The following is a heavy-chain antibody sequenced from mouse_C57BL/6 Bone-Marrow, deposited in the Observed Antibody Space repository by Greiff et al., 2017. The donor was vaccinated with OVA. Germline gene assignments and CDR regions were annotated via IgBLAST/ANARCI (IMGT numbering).Heavy chain of an antibody. CDR1: GYTFTSYW. Sequence: QVQLKQPGAELVKPGASVKVSCKASGYTFTSYWMHWVKQRPGQGLEWIGRIHPSDSDTNYNQKFQGKATLTVDKSSSTAYMQLSSLTSEDSAVYYCAICPNYYGSSKNYAMDYWGQGTSVTVSS. V-gene: IGHV1-74*01. CDR3: AICPNYYGSSKNYAMDY. D-gene: IGHD1-1*01. CDR2: IHPSDSDT. J-gene: IGHJ4*01.